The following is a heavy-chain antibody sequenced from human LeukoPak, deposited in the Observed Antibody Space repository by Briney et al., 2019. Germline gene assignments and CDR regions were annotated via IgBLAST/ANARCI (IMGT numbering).Heavy chain of an antibody. V-gene: IGHV3-11*04. J-gene: IGHJ4*02. Sequence: GGSLRLSCAASGFTFSYFYMTWIRQAPGKGLEWVSYISSSGSTIYYADSVKGRFTISRDNAKNSLYLQMNSLRAEDTAVYYCARSVVAATETFDYWGQGTLVTVSS. CDR1: GFTFSYFY. CDR3: ARSVVAATETFDY. CDR2: ISSSGSTI. D-gene: IGHD2-15*01.